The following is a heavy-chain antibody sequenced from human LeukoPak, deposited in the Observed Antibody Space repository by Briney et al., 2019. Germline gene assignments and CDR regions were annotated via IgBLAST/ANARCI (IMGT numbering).Heavy chain of an antibody. V-gene: IGHV4-34*01. CDR3: ARRSSGWWKNWFDP. CDR1: GGSFSGYY. J-gene: IGHJ5*02. Sequence: PSETLSLTCAVYGGSFSGYYWSWIRRPPGKGLEWIGEINHSGSTNYNPSLKSRVTISVDTSKNQFSLKLSSVTAADTAVYYCARRSSGWWKNWFDPWGQGTLVTVSS. D-gene: IGHD6-19*01. CDR2: INHSGST.